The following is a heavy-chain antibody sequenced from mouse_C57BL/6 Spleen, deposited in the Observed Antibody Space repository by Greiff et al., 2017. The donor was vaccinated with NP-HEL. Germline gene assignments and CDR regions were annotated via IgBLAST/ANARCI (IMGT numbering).Heavy chain of an antibody. Sequence: QVQLQQSGPELVKPGASVKLSCKASGYTFTSYDINWVKQRPGQGLEWIGWIYPRDGSTKYNEKFKGKATLTVDTSSSTAYMELHSLTSEDSAVYFCASRITTVVAKALDYWGQGTTLTVSS. J-gene: IGHJ2*01. CDR1: GYTFTSYD. V-gene: IGHV1-85*01. D-gene: IGHD1-1*01. CDR3: ASRITTVVAKALDY. CDR2: IYPRDGST.